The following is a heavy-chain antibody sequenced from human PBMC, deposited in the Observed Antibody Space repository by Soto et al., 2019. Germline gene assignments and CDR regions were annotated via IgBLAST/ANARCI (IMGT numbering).Heavy chain of an antibody. J-gene: IGHJ4*02. V-gene: IGHV1-2*02. Sequence: ASVKVSCKASGYTFTGHDLHWVRQAPGQGLEWIGWIKTNGGATKYARKFQGRFTMTRDTSTTTAYLELHSLRAEDTAVYYCAREVLSGWYYFDYWGQGTLVTVSS. CDR1: GYTFTGHD. D-gene: IGHD6-19*01. CDR3: AREVLSGWYYFDY. CDR2: IKTNGGAT.